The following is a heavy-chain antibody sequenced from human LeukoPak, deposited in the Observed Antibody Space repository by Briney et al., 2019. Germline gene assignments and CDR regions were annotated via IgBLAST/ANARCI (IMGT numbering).Heavy chain of an antibody. CDR2: IGTIGDT. V-gene: IGHV3-13*01. CDR1: GFTSGTYD. J-gene: IGHJ6*03. D-gene: IGHD2-15*01. CDR3: TRDIAGSGTAMGV. Sequence: PGGSLRLSCAASGFTSGTYDMHWVPHVSGEGLEWVVTIGTIGDTYYAGSVKGRFTISREDGKNSLFLQMNSLRAGDTAAYYCTRDIAGSGTAMGVWGKGTTVTVSS.